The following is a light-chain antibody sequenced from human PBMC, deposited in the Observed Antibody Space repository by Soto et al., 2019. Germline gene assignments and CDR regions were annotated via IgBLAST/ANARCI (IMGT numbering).Light chain of an antibody. Sequence: EIVLTQSPGTLSLSPGQRATLSCRASQSVSGTYLAWFQQKPGQAPRLLIYGASNRATGIQDRFSGSGSGTDFTLTISRLEPEEFAVYYCQQYGSSPQTFGQGTRLEI. V-gene: IGKV3-20*01. CDR1: QSVSGTY. CDR2: GAS. J-gene: IGKJ5*01. CDR3: QQYGSSPQT.